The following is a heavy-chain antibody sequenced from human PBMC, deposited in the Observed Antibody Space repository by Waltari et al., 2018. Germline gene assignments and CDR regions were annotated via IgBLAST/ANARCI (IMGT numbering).Heavy chain of an antibody. CDR1: GCHFNMST. V-gene: IGHV3-73*02. CDR2: IRSKINNDAT. D-gene: IGHD3-16*01. J-gene: IGHJ4*01. CDR3: AKQKTGGANDF. Sequence: EVHLVESGGGLVQPGGSLKISCAASGCHFNMSTIHWVRQAPGKGLEWIGRIRSKINNDATAYGASVKDRFSISRDDSRNTAFLEMNSLKTDDSAVYYCAKQKTGGANDFWGQGTLVTVST.